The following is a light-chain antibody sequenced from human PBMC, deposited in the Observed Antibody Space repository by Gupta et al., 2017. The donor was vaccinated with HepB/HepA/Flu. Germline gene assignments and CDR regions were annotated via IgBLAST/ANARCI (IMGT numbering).Light chain of an antibody. CDR1: QSVSSSY. V-gene: IGKV3-20*01. J-gene: IGKJ4*01. CDR3: HQYGSSLLS. Sequence: EIVLTQSPGTLSLSPGERATLSCRASQSVSSSYVAWYQQKPGQAPRLLIFGASIRATGIPDRFSGSGSETDFTLTISRLEPEDFTVYYCHQYGSSLLSFGGGTKLEIK. CDR2: GAS.